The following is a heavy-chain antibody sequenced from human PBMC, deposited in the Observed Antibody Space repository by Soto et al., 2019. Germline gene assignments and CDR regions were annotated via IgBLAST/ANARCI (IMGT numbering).Heavy chain of an antibody. CDR2: IYYSGST. CDR3: ASRKSSPYFDY. Sequence: PSDTLSLTCTASGGSISSYYWSWIRQPPGKGLEWIGYIYYSGSTNYNPSLKSRVTISVDTSKNQFSLKLSSVTAADTAVYYCASRKSSPYFDYWGQGTLVTVSS. V-gene: IGHV4-59*08. J-gene: IGHJ4*02. D-gene: IGHD3-10*01. CDR1: GGSISSYY.